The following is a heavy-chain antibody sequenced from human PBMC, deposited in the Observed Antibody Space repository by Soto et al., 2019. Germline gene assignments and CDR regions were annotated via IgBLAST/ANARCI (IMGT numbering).Heavy chain of an antibody. CDR3: ARGQGPPVYYGSGTGLNYFDY. Sequence: QVQLVQSGAEVKKPGASVKVSCKASGYTFTSYDINWVRQATGQGLEWMGWMNPNSGNTGYAQKFQGRVTNTRNTSISTAYMELSSLRSDDTAVYYCARGQGPPVYYGSGTGLNYFDYWGQGTLVTVSS. CDR2: MNPNSGNT. J-gene: IGHJ4*02. CDR1: GYTFTSYD. V-gene: IGHV1-8*01. D-gene: IGHD3-10*01.